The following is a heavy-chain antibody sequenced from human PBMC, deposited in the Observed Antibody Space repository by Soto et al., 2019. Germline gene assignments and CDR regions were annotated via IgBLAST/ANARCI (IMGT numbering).Heavy chain of an antibody. CDR3: ARDTNSLDP. Sequence: PSETLSLTCSVSNYSINSDFFWGWIRQPPGKGLEWIGSIFHTGDTYYNPSLKSRITMSVDTSRNQFSLKLTSLTAADTAVYYCARDTNSLDPWGQGTLVTVSS. V-gene: IGHV4-38-2*02. CDR2: IFHTGDT. J-gene: IGHJ5*02. CDR1: NYSINSDFF. D-gene: IGHD3-16*01.